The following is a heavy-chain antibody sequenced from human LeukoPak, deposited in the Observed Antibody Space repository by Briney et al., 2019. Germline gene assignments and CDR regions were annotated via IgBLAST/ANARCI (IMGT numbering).Heavy chain of an antibody. CDR2: ISYDGSNK. CDR3: AKDRVLGGYYTDAFDI. D-gene: IGHD3-22*01. Sequence: GGSLRLSCAAAGFTFSSYAMHWVRQAPGKGLEWVAVISYDGSNKYYADSVKGRFTISRDNSKNTLYLQMNSLRAEDTAVYYCAKDRVLGGYYTDAFDIWGQGTMVTVSS. CDR1: GFTFSSYA. J-gene: IGHJ3*02. V-gene: IGHV3-30-3*01.